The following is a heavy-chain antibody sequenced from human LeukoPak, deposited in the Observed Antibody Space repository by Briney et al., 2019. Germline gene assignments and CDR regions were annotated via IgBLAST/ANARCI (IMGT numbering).Heavy chain of an antibody. CDR1: GFTFSSYS. J-gene: IGHJ4*02. CDR2: ISSSSSYI. D-gene: IGHD1-26*01. V-gene: IGHV3-21*01. CDR3: ARDSPGIVGSTNY. Sequence: GGSLRLSCAASGFTFSSYSVNWVRQAPGKGLEWASSISSSSSYIYYADSVKGRFTISRDNAKNSLYLQMNSLRAEDTAVYYCARDSPGIVGSTNYWGQGTLVTVSS.